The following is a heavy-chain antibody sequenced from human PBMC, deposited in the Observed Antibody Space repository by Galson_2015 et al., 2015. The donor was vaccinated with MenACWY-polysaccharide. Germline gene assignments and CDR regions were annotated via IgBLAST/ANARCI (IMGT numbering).Heavy chain of an antibody. CDR1: CDPIRTFF. Sequence: SETLSLPFPVPCDPIRTFFLNWNRPPPGEGPEWGGYIFFTGGNKYKPPFHNRVTISLDTSQNQYSLKLKSVTAADTAVYYCARGRGQLPLQFDYWGQGVLVTVSS. CDR2: IFFTGGN. J-gene: IGHJ4*02. D-gene: IGHD1-1*01. V-gene: IGHV4-59*01. CDR3: ARGRGQLPLQFDY.